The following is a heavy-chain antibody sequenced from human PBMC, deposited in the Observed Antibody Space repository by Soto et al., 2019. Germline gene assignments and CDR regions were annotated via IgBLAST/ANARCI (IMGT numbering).Heavy chain of an antibody. CDR1: GFTFSSYE. D-gene: IGHD4-17*01. CDR3: ARDDYGDYAGYFDY. Sequence: GGSLRLSCAASGFTFSSYEMNWVRQAPGKGLEWVSHISSSGSPIYYADSVKGRFTISRDNAKNSLYLQMNSLRAEDTAVYYCARDDYGDYAGYFDYWGQGTLVTVSS. CDR2: ISSSGSPI. V-gene: IGHV3-48*03. J-gene: IGHJ4*02.